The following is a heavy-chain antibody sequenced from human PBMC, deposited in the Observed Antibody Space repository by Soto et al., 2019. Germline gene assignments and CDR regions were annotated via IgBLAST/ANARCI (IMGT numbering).Heavy chain of an antibody. CDR1: GYTFTSYD. J-gene: IGHJ4*02. CDR2: MNPNSGNT. Sequence: ASVKVSCKASGYTFTSYDINWVRQATGQGLEWMGWMNPNSGNTGYAQKFQGRVTMTRNTSISTAYMELSSLRSEDTAVYYCARIKGYCSGGSCSGIDYWGQGTLVTVSS. D-gene: IGHD2-15*01. CDR3: ARIKGYCSGGSCSGIDY. V-gene: IGHV1-8*01.